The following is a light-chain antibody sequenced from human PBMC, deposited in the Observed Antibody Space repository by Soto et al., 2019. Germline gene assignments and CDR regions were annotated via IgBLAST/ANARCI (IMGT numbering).Light chain of an antibody. CDR1: ESISRDY. CDR3: QQYGGVPYT. J-gene: IGKJ2*01. CDR2: GAS. V-gene: IGKV3-20*01. Sequence: EIVLTQSPGTLSLSPAQRATLSCRASESISRDYLAWYQQRLGQAPRLLIYGASSGATGIPDRFSGSGSGTDFALTISSLEPEDFAIYYCQQYGGVPYTFGQGTKLEI.